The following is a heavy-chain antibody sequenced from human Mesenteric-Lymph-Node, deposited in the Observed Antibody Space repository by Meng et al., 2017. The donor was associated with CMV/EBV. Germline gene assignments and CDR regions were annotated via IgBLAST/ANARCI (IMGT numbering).Heavy chain of an antibody. CDR3: AKERRGIAAAGLGGGGYFDY. J-gene: IGHJ4*02. CDR1: GFTFSNYA. Sequence: GESLKISCAASGFTFSNYAMSWVRQAPGKGLEWVSVIYNDDRSIYYVDSVEGRFTISRDNVENTLYLQMNSLRAEDTAVYYCAKERRGIAAAGLGGGGYFDYWGQGTLVTVSS. V-gene: IGHV3-23*03. D-gene: IGHD6-13*01. CDR2: IYNDDRSI.